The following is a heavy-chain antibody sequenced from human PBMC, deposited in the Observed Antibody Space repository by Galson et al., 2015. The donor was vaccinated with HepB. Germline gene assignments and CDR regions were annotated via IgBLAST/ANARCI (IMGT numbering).Heavy chain of an antibody. Sequence: CAISGDSVSSNSAAWNWIRQSPSRGLEWLGRTYYRSKWYNDYAVSVKSRITINPDTSKNQFSLQLNSVTPEDTAVYYCARDSTGDWGGYYYGMDVWGQGTTVTVSS. CDR3: ARDSTGDWGGYYYGMDV. CDR1: GDSVSSNSAA. V-gene: IGHV6-1*01. D-gene: IGHD7-27*01. CDR2: TYYRSKWYN. J-gene: IGHJ6*02.